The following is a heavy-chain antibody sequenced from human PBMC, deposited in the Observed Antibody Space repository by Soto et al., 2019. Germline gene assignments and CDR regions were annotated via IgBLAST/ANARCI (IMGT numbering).Heavy chain of an antibody. D-gene: IGHD6-13*01. J-gene: IGHJ4*02. Sequence: PGGSLRLSCAASGFTFSSYEMNWFRQAPGKGLEWVSYISSSGSTIYYADSVKGRFTISRDNAKNSLYLQMNSLRAEDTAVYYCARDKRIAAAGRYFDYWGQGTLVTVSS. CDR2: ISSSGSTI. V-gene: IGHV3-48*03. CDR1: GFTFSSYE. CDR3: ARDKRIAAAGRYFDY.